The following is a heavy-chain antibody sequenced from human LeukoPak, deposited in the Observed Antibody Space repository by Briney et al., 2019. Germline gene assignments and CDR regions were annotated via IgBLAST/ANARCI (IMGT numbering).Heavy chain of an antibody. CDR3: ARQVVGATDY. J-gene: IGHJ4*02. V-gene: IGHV4-39*01. Sequence: SETLSLTCTVSGGSISSSSYYWGWIRQPPGKGLEWIGSIYYSGSTYYNPSLKSRVTISVGTSKNQFSLKLSSVTAADTSVYYCARQVVGATDYWGQGTLVTVSS. CDR1: GGSISSSSYY. D-gene: IGHD1-26*01. CDR2: IYYSGST.